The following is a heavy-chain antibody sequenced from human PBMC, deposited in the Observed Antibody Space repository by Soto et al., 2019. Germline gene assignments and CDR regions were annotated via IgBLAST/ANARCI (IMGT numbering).Heavy chain of an antibody. CDR2: IKEDVSER. J-gene: IGHJ5*02. CDR1: GVSFGNYG. D-gene: IGHD6-6*01. Sequence: LILSCAVSGVSFGNYGMSWVRQAPGKGLEWLASIKEDVSERYYLYSLKGRLTISRDNAKDSLYLQMNSLRAEDTAVYYCARVKGRSIAAVFDPWGQGTLVTVSS. V-gene: IGHV3-7*01. CDR3: ARVKGRSIAAVFDP.